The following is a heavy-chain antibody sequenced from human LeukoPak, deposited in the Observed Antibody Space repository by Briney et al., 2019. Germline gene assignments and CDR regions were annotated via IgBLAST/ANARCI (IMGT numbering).Heavy chain of an antibody. V-gene: IGHV4-31*03. D-gene: IGHD3-22*01. Sequence: SETLSLTCTVSGGSISSGGYYWSWIRQHPGKGLEWIGYIYYSGSTYYNPSLKSRVTISVDTSKNQFSLKLSSVTAADTAVYYCARVQYYYDSSGYWGAAYYFDYWGQGTLVTVSS. CDR1: GGSISSGGYY. CDR2: IYYSGST. CDR3: ARVQYYYDSSGYWGAAYYFDY. J-gene: IGHJ4*02.